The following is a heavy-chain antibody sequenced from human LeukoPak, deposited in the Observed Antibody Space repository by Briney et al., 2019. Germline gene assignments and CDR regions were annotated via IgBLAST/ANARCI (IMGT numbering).Heavy chain of an antibody. CDR2: IYYSGST. CDR1: GGSISSGSYY. J-gene: IGHJ4*02. D-gene: IGHD3-16*01. CDR3: VRSYYDYVWGSYSHFDY. V-gene: IGHV4-39*07. Sequence: SETLSLTCTVSGGSISSGSYYWGWIRQPPGKGLEWIGSIYYSGSTYYNPSLKSRVTISVDTSKNQFSLKLSSVTAADTAVYYCVRSYYDYVWGSYSHFDYWGQGTLVTVSS.